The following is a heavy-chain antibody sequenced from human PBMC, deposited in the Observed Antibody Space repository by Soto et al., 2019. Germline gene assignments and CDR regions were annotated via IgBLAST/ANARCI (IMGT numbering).Heavy chain of an antibody. D-gene: IGHD4-17*01. J-gene: IGHJ4*02. V-gene: IGHV4-59*01. CDR3: ARVGGDDFGDSGGFDY. Sequence: SETLSLTCTVSGGSIRDYFWTWIRQPPGKGLEWIGYIYYSGRTNYSPSLKSRVSISVDTSKNHFSLQLRSVTAADTAVYYCARVGGDDFGDSGGFDYWGQGTLVTVSS. CDR2: IYYSGRT. CDR1: GGSIRDYF.